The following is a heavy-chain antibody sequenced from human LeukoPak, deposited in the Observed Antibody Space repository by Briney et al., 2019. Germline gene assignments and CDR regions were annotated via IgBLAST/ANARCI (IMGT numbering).Heavy chain of an antibody. D-gene: IGHD3-22*01. CDR3: TRHGGYDSSGYYY. Sequence: QPGGSLRLSCAASGFTFSGSAMHWVRQASGKGLEWVGRIRSKANSYATAYAASVKGRVTISRDDSKNTAYLQMNSLKTEDTAVYYCTRHGGYDSSGYYYWGQGTLVTVSS. J-gene: IGHJ4*02. CDR2: IRSKANSYAT. CDR1: GFTFSGSA. V-gene: IGHV3-73*01.